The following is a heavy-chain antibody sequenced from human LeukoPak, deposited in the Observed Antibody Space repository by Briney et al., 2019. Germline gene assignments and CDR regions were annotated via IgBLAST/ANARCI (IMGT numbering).Heavy chain of an antibody. CDR1: GFIFSTYS. J-gene: IGHJ4*02. CDR3: ARVKRYFDWSFDY. D-gene: IGHD3-9*01. Sequence: GGSLRLSCAASGFIFSTYSMNWVRQAPGKGLEWVSNIKQDGSEKYYVDSVKGRFTISRDNAKNSLYLQMNSLRAEDTAVYYCARVKRYFDWSFDYWGQGTLVTVSS. V-gene: IGHV3-7*01. CDR2: IKQDGSEK.